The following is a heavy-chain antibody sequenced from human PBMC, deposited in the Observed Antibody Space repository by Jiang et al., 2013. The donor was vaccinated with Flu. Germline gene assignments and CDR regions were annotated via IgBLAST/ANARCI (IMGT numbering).Heavy chain of an antibody. CDR3: ARVIDGVLHFDY. Sequence: GAEVKKPGASVKVSCKASGYTFSSYVIHWVRQAPGQRLEWMGWINAGKGNTKYSQKFQGRVTITRDTSASTAYMELSSLRSEDTAVYYCARVIDGVLHFDYWGQGTLVTVSS. V-gene: IGHV1-3*01. J-gene: IGHJ4*02. CDR2: INAGKGNT. D-gene: IGHD3-10*01. CDR1: GYTFSSYV.